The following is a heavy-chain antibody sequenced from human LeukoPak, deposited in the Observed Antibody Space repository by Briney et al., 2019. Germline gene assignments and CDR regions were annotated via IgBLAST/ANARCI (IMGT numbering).Heavy chain of an antibody. V-gene: IGHV1-46*01. J-gene: IGHJ1*01. Sequence: ASVKVSCKASGYTFTGSYMHWVRQAPGQGLEWMGIINPSGGSTSYAQKFQGRVTMTRDTSTSTVYMELSSLRSEDTAVYYCARDESTSILWWWGQGTLVTVSS. D-gene: IGHD2-21*01. CDR3: ARDESTSILWW. CDR2: INPSGGST. CDR1: GYTFTGSY.